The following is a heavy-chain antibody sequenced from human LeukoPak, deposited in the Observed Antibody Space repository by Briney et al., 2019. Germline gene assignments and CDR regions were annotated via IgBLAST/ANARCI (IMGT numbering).Heavy chain of an antibody. V-gene: IGHV4-59*11. CDR2: ISYIGST. Sequence: SETLSLTCAVSDDSFSSHYWTWIRQPPGKGLEWIGYISYIGSTNYNPSLKSRVTISIDTSKNQFSLKLTSVTAADTAVYYCARDLVTVTKGFDIWGQGSMVSVSS. CDR1: DDSFSSHY. CDR3: ARDLVTVTKGFDI. J-gene: IGHJ3*02. D-gene: IGHD4-17*01.